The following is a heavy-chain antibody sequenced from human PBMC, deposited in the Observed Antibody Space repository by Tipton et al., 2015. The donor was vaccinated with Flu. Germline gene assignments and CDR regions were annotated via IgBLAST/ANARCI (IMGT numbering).Heavy chain of an antibody. V-gene: IGHV4-38-2*02. CDR2: ISSTGKT. J-gene: IGHJ3*01. CDR1: DYSISSGYY. Sequence: GLVKPSETLSLICTVSDYSISSGYYWNWIRQPAGKGLEWIGRISSTGKTTYNASLEARVAMQVDTSKSQFSLRLSSVTAADTAVYFCAREWELLPYDVFNVWGQGTVVTASS. D-gene: IGHD1-26*01. CDR3: AREWELLPYDVFNV.